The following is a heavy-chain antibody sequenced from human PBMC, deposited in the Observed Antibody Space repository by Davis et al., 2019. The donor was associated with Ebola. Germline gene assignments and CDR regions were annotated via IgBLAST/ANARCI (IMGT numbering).Heavy chain of an antibody. Sequence: PSETLSLTCTVSGASISSHSWSWIRQPPGKGLEWIGYIYDSGSTNYNPSLKSRVTISVDTSKNQFSLNLSSVTAADTAVYYCARVYWYDSSAYSYLDSWGQGTLV. J-gene: IGHJ4*02. CDR1: GASISSHS. CDR2: IYDSGST. D-gene: IGHD3-22*01. CDR3: ARVYWYDSSAYSYLDS. V-gene: IGHV4-59*11.